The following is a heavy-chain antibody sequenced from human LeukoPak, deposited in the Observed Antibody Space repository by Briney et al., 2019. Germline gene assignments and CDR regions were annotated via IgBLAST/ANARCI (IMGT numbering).Heavy chain of an antibody. Sequence: GGSLRLSCGASGFTSTSHDRHWVRQAPGKGLEYVSGISGTGGSTYYANSVKGRFIISRDNSKNTLYLQMGSLRAEDMAVYYCTRGLPGGLDSWGQGTLVTVSS. V-gene: IGHV3-64*01. D-gene: IGHD3-10*01. CDR2: ISGTGGST. J-gene: IGHJ4*02. CDR1: GFTSTSHD. CDR3: TRGLPGGLDS.